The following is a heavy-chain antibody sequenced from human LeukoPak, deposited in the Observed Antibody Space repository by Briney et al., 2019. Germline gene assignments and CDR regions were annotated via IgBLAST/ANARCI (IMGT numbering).Heavy chain of an antibody. CDR3: ARGAVAGKVLDY. CDR2: INHSGST. CDR1: GGSFSGYY. Sequence: SETLSLTCAVYGGSFSGYYWSWIRQPPGKGLEWIGEINHSGSTNYNPSLKSRVTISVDTSKNQFSLKLSSVTAADTAVYYCARGAVAGKVLDYWGQGTLVTVSS. J-gene: IGHJ4*02. D-gene: IGHD6-19*01. V-gene: IGHV4-34*01.